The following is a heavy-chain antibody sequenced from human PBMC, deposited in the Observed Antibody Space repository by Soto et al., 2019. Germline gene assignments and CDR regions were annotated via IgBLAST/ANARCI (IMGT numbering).Heavy chain of an antibody. Sequence: ASVKVSCKASGYTFTSYYMHWLRQSPGQGLEWMGIINPSGGSTSYAQKFQGRVSMTRDTSTSTVYMELSSLRSEDTAVYYCARDTIVVVPAAEGPDAFDIWGQGTMVTVSS. J-gene: IGHJ3*02. CDR1: GYTFTSYY. CDR2: INPSGGST. V-gene: IGHV1-46*01. D-gene: IGHD2-2*01. CDR3: ARDTIVVVPAAEGPDAFDI.